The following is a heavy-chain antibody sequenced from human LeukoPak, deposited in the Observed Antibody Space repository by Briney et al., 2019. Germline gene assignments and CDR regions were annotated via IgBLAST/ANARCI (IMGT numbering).Heavy chain of an antibody. CDR3: ARADIVVVTAISPGDY. D-gene: IGHD2-21*02. Sequence: ASVKVSCKASGYTFTSYGISWVRQAPGQGLEWMGRIIPILGIANYAQKFQGRVTITADKSTSTAYMELSSLRSEDTAVYYCARADIVVVTAISPGDYWGQGTLVTVSS. V-gene: IGHV1-69*04. J-gene: IGHJ4*02. CDR2: IIPILGIA. CDR1: GYTFTSYG.